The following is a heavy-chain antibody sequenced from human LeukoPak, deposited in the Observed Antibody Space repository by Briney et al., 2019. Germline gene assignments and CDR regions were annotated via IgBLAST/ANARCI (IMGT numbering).Heavy chain of an antibody. Sequence: GGFLRLSCAASGFTFSSYWMHWVRQAPGKGLVWVSRINSDGSSTSYADSVKGRFTISRDNAKNTLYLQMNSLRAEDTAVYYCARDHYDILTGRTVDYWGQGTLVTVSS. J-gene: IGHJ4*02. CDR2: INSDGSST. V-gene: IGHV3-74*01. CDR3: ARDHYDILTGRTVDY. CDR1: GFTFSSYW. D-gene: IGHD3-9*01.